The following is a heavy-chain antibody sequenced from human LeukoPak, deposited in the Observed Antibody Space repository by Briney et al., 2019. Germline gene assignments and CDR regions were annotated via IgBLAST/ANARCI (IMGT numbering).Heavy chain of an antibody. J-gene: IGHJ4*02. CDR2: IYYSGST. Sequence: SETLSLTCTVSGGSISSGGYYWSWIRQHPGKGLEWIGYIYYSGSTYYNPSLKSRVTISVDTSKNQFSLKLSSVTAADTAVYYCARVPAGDYVWGSYRPFGFDYWGQGTLVTVSS. CDR3: ARVPAGDYVWGSYRPFGFDY. D-gene: IGHD3-16*02. CDR1: GGSISSGGYY. V-gene: IGHV4-31*03.